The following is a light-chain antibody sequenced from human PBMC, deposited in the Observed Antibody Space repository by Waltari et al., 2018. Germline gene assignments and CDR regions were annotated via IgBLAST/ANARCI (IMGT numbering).Light chain of an antibody. J-gene: IGKJ1*01. Sequence: IVLTQSKGALSLSPGERATISCRASQSVSRSLAWYRQKPGQAPKLLIYGASTRAPGIPDRFTGSGSGTDFSLTISSLEPEDFAIYFCQHYVRLPATFGQGTKVEIK. CDR3: QHYVRLPAT. CDR1: QSVSRS. CDR2: GAS. V-gene: IGKV3-20*01.